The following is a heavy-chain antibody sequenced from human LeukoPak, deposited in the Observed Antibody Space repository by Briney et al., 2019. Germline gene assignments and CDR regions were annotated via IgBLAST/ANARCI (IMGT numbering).Heavy chain of an antibody. D-gene: IGHD3-10*01. V-gene: IGHV3-30-3*01. CDR2: ISYDGSNK. CDR3: GRGSVGFGELNY. Sequence: SGGSLRLSCTASGFTFRSYAMHWVRQSPGKGLEWVAVISYDGSNKFYADSVKGRFTLSRDNSKNTLYLQMNSLRIEDTAVYYCGRGSVGFGELNYWGQGTLVTVSS. J-gene: IGHJ4*02. CDR1: GFTFRSYA.